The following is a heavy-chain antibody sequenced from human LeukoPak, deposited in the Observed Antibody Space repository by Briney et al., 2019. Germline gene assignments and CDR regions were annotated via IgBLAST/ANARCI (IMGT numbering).Heavy chain of an antibody. D-gene: IGHD3-22*01. CDR3: AREVDYYDSSGYGPDYYFDY. J-gene: IGHJ4*02. V-gene: IGHV1-18*01. CDR1: GYTFTSYG. Sequence: ASVTVSCKASGYTFTSYGISWVRQAPGQGLEWMGWISAYNGNTNYAQKLQGRVTMTTDTSTSTAYMELRSLRSDDTAVYYCAREVDYYDSSGYGPDYYFDYWGQGTLVTVSS. CDR2: ISAYNGNT.